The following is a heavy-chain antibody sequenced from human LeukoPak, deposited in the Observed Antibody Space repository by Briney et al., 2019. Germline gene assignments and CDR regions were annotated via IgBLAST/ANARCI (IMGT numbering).Heavy chain of an antibody. D-gene: IGHD2-2*01. CDR3: ARDEGYCSSTSCQNYYYYGMDV. Sequence: GGSLRLSCAASGFTVSSNYMSWVRQAPGKGLEWVSAIYSGGSTYYADSVKGRFTISRDNSKNTLYLQMNSLRAEDTAVYYCARDEGYCSSTSCQNYYYYGMDVWGQGTTVTVSS. CDR2: IYSGGST. J-gene: IGHJ6*02. V-gene: IGHV3-53*01. CDR1: GFTVSSNY.